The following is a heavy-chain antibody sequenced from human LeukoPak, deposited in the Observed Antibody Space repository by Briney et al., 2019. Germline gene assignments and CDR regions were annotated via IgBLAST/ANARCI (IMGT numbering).Heavy chain of an antibody. Sequence: ASVKVSCKASGYTFTDYYMHWVRQAPGQGLEWMGWINPNSGGTNYAQKFQGRVIMTRDTSIDTAYMGLSRLRSDDTAVYYCARGGQDALSRYYDFWTGLPFDIWGQGTMVTVSS. CDR1: GYTFTDYY. J-gene: IGHJ3*02. CDR3: ARGGQDALSRYYDFWTGLPFDI. CDR2: INPNSGGT. V-gene: IGHV1-2*02. D-gene: IGHD3-3*01.